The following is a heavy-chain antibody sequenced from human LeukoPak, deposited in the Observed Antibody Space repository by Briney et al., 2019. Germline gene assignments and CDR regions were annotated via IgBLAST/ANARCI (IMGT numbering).Heavy chain of an antibody. V-gene: IGHV3-11*01. D-gene: IGHD4-11*01. CDR1: GFTFSDYS. J-gene: IGHJ5*02. Sequence: GGSLRLSCAASGFTFSDYSIGWIRQAPGKGLEYVSYITSSGSGSVIYSADSVKGRFTISRDNAKNTLYLQMNSLRAEDTAVYYCAKDRYSNYDLGWFDPWGQGTPVTVSS. CDR3: AKDRYSNYDLGWFDP. CDR2: ITSSGSGSVI.